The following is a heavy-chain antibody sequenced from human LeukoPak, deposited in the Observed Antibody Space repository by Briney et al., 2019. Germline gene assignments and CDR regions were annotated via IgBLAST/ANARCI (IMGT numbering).Heavy chain of an antibody. D-gene: IGHD6-19*01. CDR3: AKGLSSGWSYRPLGY. V-gene: IGHV3-23*01. CDR2: ISGSGDST. CDR1: GLTFSSYA. Sequence: GGSLRLSCAASGLTFSSYAMSWVRQAPGKGLEWVSPISGSGDSTYYADSVKGRFTISRDNSKNTLYLQMNSLRAEDTAVYYCAKGLSSGWSYRPLGYWGQGTLLTVSS. J-gene: IGHJ4*02.